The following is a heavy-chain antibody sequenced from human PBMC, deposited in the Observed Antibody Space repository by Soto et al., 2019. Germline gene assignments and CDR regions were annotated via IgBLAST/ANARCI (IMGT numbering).Heavy chain of an antibody. CDR2: INTDNGNT. CDR1: GYTFTHYA. V-gene: IGHV1-3*04. CDR3: ARQGDSRILRDTFDI. D-gene: IGHD2-8*01. Sequence: QVQLVQSGAEVKQPGASVKVSCKSSGYTFTHYAMHWVRQAPGQELEWLGWINTDNGNTAFSQKFQGRVSITMDTSASTAYVELSSLISEDTTVYYCARQGDSRILRDTFDIWGQGTLVTVAS. J-gene: IGHJ3*02.